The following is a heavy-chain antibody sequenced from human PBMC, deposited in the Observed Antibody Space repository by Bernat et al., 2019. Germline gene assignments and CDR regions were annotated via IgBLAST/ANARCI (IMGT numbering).Heavy chain of an antibody. CDR3: ATGGYYYGSGKRGWFDP. V-gene: IGHV1-24*01. J-gene: IGHJ5*02. Sequence: QVQLVQSGAEVKKPGASVKVSCKVSGYTLTELSMHRVRQAPGKGLEWMGGFDPEDGETIYAQKFQGKVTMAEDTTTGTAYMELGSLRSEDTGVYYWATGGYYYGSGKRGWFDPWGQGTLVTVSS. CDR2: FDPEDGET. D-gene: IGHD3-10*01. CDR1: GYTLTELS.